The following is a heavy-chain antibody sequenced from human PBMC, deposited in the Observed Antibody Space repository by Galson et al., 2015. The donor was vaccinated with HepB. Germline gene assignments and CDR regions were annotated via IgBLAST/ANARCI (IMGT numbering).Heavy chain of an antibody. J-gene: IGHJ3*02. Sequence: SLRLSCAASGFTVSSNYMSWVRQAPGKGLEWVSVIYSGGSTYYADSVKGRFTISRHNSKNTLYLQMNSLRAEDTAVYYCARVSSFWSGSGSYAFDIWGQGTMVTVAS. CDR1: GFTVSSNY. D-gene: IGHD3-10*01. CDR2: IYSGGST. CDR3: ARVSSFWSGSGSYAFDI. V-gene: IGHV3-53*04.